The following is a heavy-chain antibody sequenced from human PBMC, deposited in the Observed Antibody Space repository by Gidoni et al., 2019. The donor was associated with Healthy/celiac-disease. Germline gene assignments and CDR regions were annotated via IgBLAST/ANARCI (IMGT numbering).Heavy chain of an antibody. J-gene: IGHJ3*02. CDR3: ARSIYDAFDI. D-gene: IGHD6-6*01. V-gene: IGHV3-72*01. CDR1: GFTFSDHY. CDR2: TRNIANSFPT. Sequence: EVQLVESGGGLVQPGGSRRLSCAASGFTFSDHYMDWFRQAPGKGLEWFGRTRNIANSFPTEYAASVKGRFTISRDDSKNSLYLQMNSLKTEDTAVYYCARSIYDAFDIWGQGTMVTVSS.